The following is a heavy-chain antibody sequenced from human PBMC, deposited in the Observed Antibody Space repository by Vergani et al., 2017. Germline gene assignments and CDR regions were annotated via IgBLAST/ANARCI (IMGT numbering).Heavy chain of an antibody. CDR3: NVGITGTTYYFDY. Sequence: QVQLVESGGGVVQPGRSLRLSCAASGFTFSSYAMHWVRQAPGKGLEWVAVISYDGSNKYYADSVKGRFTISRDNYKNTLYLQMNSLRAEDTAVYYCNVGITGTTYYFDYWGQGTLVTVSS. CDR1: GFTFSSYA. V-gene: IGHV3-30-3*01. D-gene: IGHD1-7*01. J-gene: IGHJ4*02. CDR2: ISYDGSNK.